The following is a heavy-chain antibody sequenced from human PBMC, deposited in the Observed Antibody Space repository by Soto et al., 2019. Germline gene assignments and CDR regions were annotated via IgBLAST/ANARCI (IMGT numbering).Heavy chain of an antibody. D-gene: IGHD3-10*01. CDR2: LTPRGFNT. CDR1: GFTFSDRA. CDR3: AVSNYHGSGSPYDY. J-gene: IGHJ4*02. Sequence: EVQLLESGGDLVQPGGSLRLSCAASGFTFSDRAMTWIRQAPGKGLEWVSALTPRGFNTYYPDSVRGRFTIYRDNSSNTLYIEMKGLRAEDTSTYYGAVSNYHGSGSPYDYWGQGTLVAVSS. V-gene: IGHV3-23*01.